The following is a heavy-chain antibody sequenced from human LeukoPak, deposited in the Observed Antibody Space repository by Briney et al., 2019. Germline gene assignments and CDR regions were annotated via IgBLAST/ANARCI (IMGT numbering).Heavy chain of an antibody. V-gene: IGHV3-30*18. CDR3: AKDLAVTLYYYYYGMDV. CDR2: ISYGGSNK. D-gene: IGHD4-17*01. CDR1: GFTFSSYG. J-gene: IGHJ6*02. Sequence: GGSLRLSCAASGFTFSSYGMHWVRQAPGKGLEWVAVISYGGSNKYYADSVKGRFTISRDNSKNTLYLQMNSLRAEDTAVYYCAKDLAVTLYYYYYGMDVWGQGTTVTVSS.